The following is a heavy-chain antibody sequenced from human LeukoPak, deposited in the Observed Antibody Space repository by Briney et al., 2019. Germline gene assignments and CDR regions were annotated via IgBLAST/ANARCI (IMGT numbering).Heavy chain of an antibody. Sequence: PSETLSLTCTVSGGSISSYYWSCIRQPAGKGLEWIRRIYSSGSTNYNPSLKSPVTISLDTSRKQFSPKLSSVTSPDTAADYSARNLGGQLWDYYGMDVWGQGKTVTVSS. J-gene: IGHJ6*02. CDR3: ARNLGGQLWDYYGMDV. CDR2: IYSSGST. D-gene: IGHD5-18*01. V-gene: IGHV4-4*07. CDR1: GGSISSYY.